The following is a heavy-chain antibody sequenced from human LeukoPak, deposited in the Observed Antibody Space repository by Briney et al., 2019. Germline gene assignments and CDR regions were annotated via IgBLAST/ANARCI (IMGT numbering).Heavy chain of an antibody. CDR3: AREDDSSGYYFDY. CDR1: GGSISSYY. J-gene: IGHJ4*02. CDR2: IYYSGST. D-gene: IGHD3-22*01. V-gene: IGHV4-59*01. Sequence: PSETLSLTCTVSGGSISSYYWSWIRQPPGKGREWVGYIYYSGSTNYNPSLKSRVTISVDTSKNQFSLKLSSVTAADTAVYYCAREDDSSGYYFDYWGQGTLVTVSS.